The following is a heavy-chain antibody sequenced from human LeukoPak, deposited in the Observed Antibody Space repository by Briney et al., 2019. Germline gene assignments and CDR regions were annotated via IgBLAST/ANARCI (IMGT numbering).Heavy chain of an antibody. CDR3: AREQSYSEEIVVVNPPFDY. CDR1: GFPFSSYN. D-gene: IGHD2-21*01. Sequence: GGSLRLSCAASGFPFSSYNMNWVRQAPGKGLEWVSSIRSGSSYIYYAGSVKGRFTISRDNAKNSLYLQMNSLRAEDTALYYCAREQSYSEEIVVVNPPFDYWGQGTLVTVSS. V-gene: IGHV3-21*01. J-gene: IGHJ4*02. CDR2: IRSGSSYI.